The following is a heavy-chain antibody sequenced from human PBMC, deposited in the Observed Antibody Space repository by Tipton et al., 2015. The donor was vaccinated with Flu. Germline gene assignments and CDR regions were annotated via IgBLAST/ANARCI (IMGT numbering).Heavy chain of an antibody. Sequence: TLSLTCTVSGGSISSGGYYWSWIRQHPGKGLEWIGYIYYSGSTYYNPSLKSRVTISVDTSKNQFSLKLSSVTAADTAVYYCARALAPQLLWVGEPNCGMDAWGQGTTVTVSS. CDR3: ARALAPQLLWVGEPNCGMDA. CDR1: GGSISSGGYY. CDR2: IYYSGST. J-gene: IGHJ6*02. D-gene: IGHD3-10*01. V-gene: IGHV4-31*03.